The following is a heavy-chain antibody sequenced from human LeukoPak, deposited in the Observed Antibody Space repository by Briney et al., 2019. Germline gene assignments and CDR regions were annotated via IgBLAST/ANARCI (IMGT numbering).Heavy chain of an antibody. CDR2: IYTSGST. Sequence: SETLSLTCTVSGGSISSYYWSWIRQPAGKGLEWIGRIYTSGSTNYNPSLKSRVTMSVDTSKNQFSLELSSVTAADTAVYYCARHPSVYSSGWYFFYFDYWGQGTLVTVSS. J-gene: IGHJ4*02. V-gene: IGHV4-4*07. CDR1: GGSISSYY. CDR3: ARHPSVYSSGWYFFYFDY. D-gene: IGHD6-19*01.